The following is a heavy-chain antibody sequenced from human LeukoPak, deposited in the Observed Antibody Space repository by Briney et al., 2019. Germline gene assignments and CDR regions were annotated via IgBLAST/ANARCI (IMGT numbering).Heavy chain of an antibody. V-gene: IGHV4-34*01. J-gene: IGHJ4*02. CDR1: GGSFSGYY. CDR2: INHSGST. CDR3: ARAWSWQHADY. D-gene: IGHD3-10*01. Sequence: SETLSLTCAVYGGSFSGYYWSWIRQPPGKGLEWIGEINHSGSTNYNPSLKSRVTISVDTSKNQFSLKLSSVTTADTAVYYCARAWSWQHADYWGQGTLVTVSS.